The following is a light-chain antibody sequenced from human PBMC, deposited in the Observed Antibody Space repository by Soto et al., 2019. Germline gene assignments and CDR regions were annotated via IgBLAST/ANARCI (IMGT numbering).Light chain of an antibody. V-gene: IGKV3D-15*01. CDR2: DVF. CDR1: QSISIY. CDR3: QQYNNWPLT. Sequence: EIVLTQSPGTPSLSPGERATLSCRASQSISIYLAWYQQKPGQAPRLLIYDVFNRATGIPARFSGSGSGTEFTLTISSLQSEDFAIYYCQQYNNWPLTFGGGTKVDIK. J-gene: IGKJ4*01.